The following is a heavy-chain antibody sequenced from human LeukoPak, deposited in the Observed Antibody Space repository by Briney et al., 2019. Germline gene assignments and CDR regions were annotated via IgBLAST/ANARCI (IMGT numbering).Heavy chain of an antibody. CDR2: FSHSGTT. J-gene: IGHJ6*03. CDR3: AREDCASTSCQYYYYYMDV. CDR1: GYPITSFHY. Sequence: SETQSLTCAVSGYPITSFHYWGWIRQPPGKGLELIGSFSHSGTTYYNPSLKSRVTILVDTSKNQFSLNLSSVTAADTAVYYCAREDCASTSCQYYYYYMDVWGKGTTVTVSS. V-gene: IGHV4-38-2*02. D-gene: IGHD2-2*01.